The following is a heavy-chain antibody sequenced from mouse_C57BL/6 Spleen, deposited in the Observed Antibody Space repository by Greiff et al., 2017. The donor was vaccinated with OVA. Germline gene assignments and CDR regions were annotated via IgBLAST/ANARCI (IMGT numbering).Heavy chain of an antibody. CDR1: GYTFTDYN. CDR2: INPNNGGT. CDR3: AGNYGDWFAY. D-gene: IGHD2-1*01. Sequence: EVKLMESGPELVKPGASVKMSCKASGYTFTDYNMHWVKQSHGKSLEWIGYINPNNGGTSYNQKFKGKATLTVNKSSSTAYMELRSLTSEDSAVYYCAGNYGDWFAYWGQGTLVTVSA. J-gene: IGHJ3*01. V-gene: IGHV1-22*01.